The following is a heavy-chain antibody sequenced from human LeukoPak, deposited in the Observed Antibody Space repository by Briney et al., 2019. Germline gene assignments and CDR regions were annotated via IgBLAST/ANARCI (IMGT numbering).Heavy chain of an antibody. D-gene: IGHD2-15*01. CDR2: ISSSGSTI. Sequence: GSLRLSCAASGFTFSDYYMSWIRQAPGKGLEWVSYISSSGSTIYYADSVKGRFTISRDNAKNSLYLQMNSLRAEDTAVYYCARETGYCSGGSCYEDYYYGMDVWGQGTTVTVSS. CDR3: ARETGYCSGGSCYEDYYYGMDV. CDR1: GFTFSDYY. V-gene: IGHV3-11*04. J-gene: IGHJ6*02.